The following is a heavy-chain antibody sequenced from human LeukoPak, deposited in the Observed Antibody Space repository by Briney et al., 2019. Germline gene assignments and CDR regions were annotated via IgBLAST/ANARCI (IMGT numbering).Heavy chain of an antibody. CDR3: ATGYREAVAGTFDY. Sequence: ASVTVSCKVSGYTLTELSMHWVRQAPGKGLEWMGGFDPEDGETIYAQKFQGRVTMTEDTSTDTAYMELSSLRSEDTAVYYCATGYREAVAGTFDYWGQGTLVTVSS. D-gene: IGHD6-19*01. V-gene: IGHV1-24*01. J-gene: IGHJ4*02. CDR1: GYTLTELS. CDR2: FDPEDGET.